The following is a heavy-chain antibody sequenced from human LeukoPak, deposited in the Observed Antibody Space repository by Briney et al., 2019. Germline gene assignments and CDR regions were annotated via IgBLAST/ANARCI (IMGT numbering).Heavy chain of an antibody. J-gene: IGHJ4*02. V-gene: IGHV4-59*08. CDR1: GGSISSYY. Sequence: SETLSLTCTVSGGSISSYYWSWLRQPPGKGLEWIGFIYYSGSTHYKSSLKSRVTISVDTSKNQFSLRLTSVTAADTAVYYCARHSGSSPHYFDYWGQGTLVTVSS. CDR2: IYYSGST. D-gene: IGHD1-26*01. CDR3: ARHSGSSPHYFDY.